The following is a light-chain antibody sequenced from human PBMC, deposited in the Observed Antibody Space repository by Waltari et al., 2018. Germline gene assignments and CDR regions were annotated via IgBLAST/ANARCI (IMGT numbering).Light chain of an antibody. V-gene: IGKV1-12*01. CDR2: GTS. Sequence: DIQMTQSPSSVSASIWDRVPINCRASQGISSWLDWYQQKPGKAPKLLIYGTSILHSGVPARFSGSGSGTYFTLTITGLQPEDSAIYYCQQAASIPLSFGGGTKVEI. J-gene: IGKJ4*01. CDR3: QQAASIPLS. CDR1: QGISSW.